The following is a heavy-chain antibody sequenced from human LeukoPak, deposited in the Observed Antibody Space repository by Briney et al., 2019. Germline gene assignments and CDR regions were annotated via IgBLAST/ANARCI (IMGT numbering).Heavy chain of an antibody. Sequence: ASVKVSCKPSGYTFTGYYIHWVRQAPGQGLEWMGWINPSSGGTNYPQKFQGRVTMTGDTSISTAYLELSWLRSDDTAVYSCARLRSYDYVWGSFDYWGQGTLVTVSS. CDR2: INPSSGGT. CDR3: ARLRSYDYVWGSFDY. D-gene: IGHD3-16*01. V-gene: IGHV1-2*02. CDR1: GYTFTGYY. J-gene: IGHJ4*02.